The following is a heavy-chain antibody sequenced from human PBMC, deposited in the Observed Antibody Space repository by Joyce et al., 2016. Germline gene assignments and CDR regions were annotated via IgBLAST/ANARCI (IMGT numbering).Heavy chain of an antibody. V-gene: IGHV1-69*01. CDR2: IVTVFVTA. D-gene: IGHD1-26*01. CDR1: GGTLNSYA. Sequence: QVQLVQSGAEVKKPGSSVKVSCKASGGTLNSYALDWVRQAPGQGPEWMGGIVTVFVTANYAQKFQGMVTITADEATNTAYMELRSLKSEDTALYYCTRRRIVGTTPHFDYWGQGTLVTVSS. CDR3: TRRRIVGTTPHFDY. J-gene: IGHJ4*02.